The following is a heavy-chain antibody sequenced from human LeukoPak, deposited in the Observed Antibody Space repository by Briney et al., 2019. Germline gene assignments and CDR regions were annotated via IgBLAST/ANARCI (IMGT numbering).Heavy chain of an antibody. Sequence: ASVKVSCKASGYTFTSYDINWVRQATGQGLEWMGWMNPNSGNTGYAQKFQGRVTMTRDTSTGTVYMELSSLGSEDTAVYYCARDRGSGYYAFDIWGQGAMVTVSS. J-gene: IGHJ3*02. D-gene: IGHD6-19*01. CDR1: GYTFTSYD. CDR3: ARDRGSGYYAFDI. V-gene: IGHV1-8*01. CDR2: MNPNSGNT.